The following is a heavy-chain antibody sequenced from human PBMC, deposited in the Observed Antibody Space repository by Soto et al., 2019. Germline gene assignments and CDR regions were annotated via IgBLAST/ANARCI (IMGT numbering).Heavy chain of an antibody. CDR1: GYTFTSYG. Sequence: ASVKVSCKASGYTFTSYGISWVRQAPGQGLEWMGWISAYNGNTNYAQKLQGRVTMTTDTSTGTAYMELRSLRSDDTAVYYCARDRASVVVTASFNWFDPWGQGTLVTVSS. CDR3: ARDRASVVVTASFNWFDP. V-gene: IGHV1-18*04. J-gene: IGHJ5*02. CDR2: ISAYNGNT. D-gene: IGHD2-21*02.